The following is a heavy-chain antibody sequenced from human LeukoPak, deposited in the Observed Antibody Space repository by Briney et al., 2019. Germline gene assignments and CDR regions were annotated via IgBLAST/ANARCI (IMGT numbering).Heavy chain of an antibody. CDR1: GYTFTNYY. V-gene: IGHV1-46*01. Sequence: ASVKVSCKASGYTFTNYYMHWVRQAPGQGLEWLGIINPTGGSTSYAQKFQGRVTMTGDTSTSTVYMELSSLRSEDTAVYFCASPTGTIGGTGYYYYYYYMDVWGKGTTVTVSS. J-gene: IGHJ6*03. D-gene: IGHD1-7*01. CDR3: ASPTGTIGGTGYYYYYYYMDV. CDR2: INPTGGST.